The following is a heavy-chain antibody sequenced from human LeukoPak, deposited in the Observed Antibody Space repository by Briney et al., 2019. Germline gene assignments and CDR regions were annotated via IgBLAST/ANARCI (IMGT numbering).Heavy chain of an antibody. CDR3: ARDRLPSHQDDFDY. Sequence: GGSLRLSCVASGFTFSASTMHWVRQAPGKGLEWVAVMSYDGFTKYYADSVKGRFTISRDNSKNTLYLQMNSLRPEDTAVYYCARDRLPSHQDDFDYWGQGTLVTASS. V-gene: IGHV3-30*04. CDR1: GFTFSAST. CDR2: MSYDGFTK. J-gene: IGHJ4*02. D-gene: IGHD3-3*01.